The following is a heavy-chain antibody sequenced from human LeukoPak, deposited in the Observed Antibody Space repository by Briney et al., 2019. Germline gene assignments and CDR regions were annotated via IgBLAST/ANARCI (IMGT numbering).Heavy chain of an antibody. J-gene: IGHJ4*02. D-gene: IGHD5-12*01. V-gene: IGHV4-39*07. CDR2: IYYSGST. CDR3: ASRYSGYDRTYDY. Sequence: PSETLSLTCTVSGGSISSSSYYWGWIRQPPGKGLEWIGSIYYSGSTYYNPSLKSRVTISVDTSKNQFSLKLSSVTAADTAVYYCASRYSGYDRTYDYWGQGTLVTVSS. CDR1: GGSISSSSYY.